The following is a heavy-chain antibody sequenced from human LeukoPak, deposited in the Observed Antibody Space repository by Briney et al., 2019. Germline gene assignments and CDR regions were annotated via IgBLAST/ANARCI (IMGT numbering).Heavy chain of an antibody. D-gene: IGHD2-2*01. V-gene: IGHV1-69*01. J-gene: IGHJ6*04. CDR1: GGTFSSYA. CDR2: IIPIFGTA. Sequence: GSSVKVSCKASGGTFSSYAISWVRQAPGQGLEWMGGIIPIFGTANYAQKFQGRVTITADESTSTAYMELSSLRSEDTAVYYCARRSAVPAAMRDIYYYGMDVWGKGTTVTVSS. CDR3: ARRSAVPAAMRDIYYYGMDV.